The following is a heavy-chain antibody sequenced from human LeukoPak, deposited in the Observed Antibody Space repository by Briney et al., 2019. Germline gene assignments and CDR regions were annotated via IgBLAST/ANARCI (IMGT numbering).Heavy chain of an antibody. J-gene: IGHJ4*02. CDR3: ARGAPGGNDYGDY. Sequence: PSETLSLTCTVSGASISSYYRSWIRQPPGKGLEWIGYIFHSGSTNYNPSLKSRVTISVDTSKNQLSLKLSSVTAADTAVYYCARGAPGGNDYGDYWGQGTLVTVSS. CDR2: IFHSGST. V-gene: IGHV4-59*01. CDR1: GASISSYY.